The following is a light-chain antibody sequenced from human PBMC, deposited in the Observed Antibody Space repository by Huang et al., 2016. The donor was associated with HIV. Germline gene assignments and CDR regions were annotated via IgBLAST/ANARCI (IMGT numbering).Light chain of an antibody. CDR1: QGVHNSY. J-gene: IGKJ2*01. CDR2: GDS. V-gene: IGKV3-20*01. Sequence: EIVLTQSPVTLSLSPGEGASLSCRASQGVHNSYLAWYQQEPGQAPRLLIFGDSNSATGVPHRVRGSESGTDFTLTISGLDPEDFAVYYCQQYGTLPYTFGQGTKLEI. CDR3: QQYGTLPYT.